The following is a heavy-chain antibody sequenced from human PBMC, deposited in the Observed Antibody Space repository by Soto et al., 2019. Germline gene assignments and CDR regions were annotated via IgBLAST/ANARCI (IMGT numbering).Heavy chain of an antibody. CDR2: IKQDGSEK. CDR1: GFTLKRFW. CDR3: ARDLAGIDH. Sequence: GGSLRLSCVASGFTLKRFWMSWVRQAPGKGLEWVANIKQDGSEKNYVDFVKGRFTISRDNGKNSLFLQMSSLRVDDTAVYYCARDLAGIDHWGQGTLVTVFS. J-gene: IGHJ4*02. V-gene: IGHV3-7*05.